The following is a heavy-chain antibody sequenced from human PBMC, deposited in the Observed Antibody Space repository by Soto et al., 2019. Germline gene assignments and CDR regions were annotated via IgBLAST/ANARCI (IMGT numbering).Heavy chain of an antibody. CDR2: VRSETYGGST. CDR1: GFVFGDYA. D-gene: IGHD6-13*01. Sequence: PGVSLRLSCSASGFVFGDYAVTWVRQAPGKGLEWVGVVRSETYGGSTEYAASVKGRFRISRDDSESIAYLQMTSLKTEDTAVYYCARGRGTSGWYADYWGKGILVTVSS. V-gene: IGHV3-49*04. J-gene: IGHJ4*02. CDR3: ARGRGTSGWYADY.